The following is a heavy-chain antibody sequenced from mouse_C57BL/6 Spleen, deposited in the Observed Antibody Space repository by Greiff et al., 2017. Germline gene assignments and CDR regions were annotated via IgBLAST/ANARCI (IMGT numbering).Heavy chain of an antibody. CDR2: INPNNGGT. J-gene: IGHJ1*03. V-gene: IGHV1-26*01. CDR3: ARIWTVYWYFDV. D-gene: IGHD1-1*01. Sequence: EVKLQQSGPELVKPGASVKISCKASGYTFTDYYMNWVKQSHGKGLEWIGAINPNNGGTSYNHKFKGKATLTVDKSSSTAYLELRSRTSEDSAVYFCARIWTVYWYFDVWGTGTTVTVSS. CDR1: GYTFTDYY.